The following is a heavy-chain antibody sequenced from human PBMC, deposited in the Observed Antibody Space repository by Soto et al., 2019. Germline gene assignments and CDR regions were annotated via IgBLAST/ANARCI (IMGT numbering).Heavy chain of an antibody. CDR2: IWYDGSNK. CDR1: GFTFSSYD. D-gene: IGHD5-12*01. J-gene: IGHJ6*02. CDR3: ARDPLINSGYPLGHFGMDL. V-gene: IGHV3-33*01. Sequence: QVQLVESGGGVVQPGRSLRLSCAASGFTFSSYDMHWVRKAPGKGLEWVAVIWYDGSNKYYADSVKGRFTISRDNSKNTLYLQMNSLRAEDTAVYYRARDPLINSGYPLGHFGMDLWGQATNFTVSS.